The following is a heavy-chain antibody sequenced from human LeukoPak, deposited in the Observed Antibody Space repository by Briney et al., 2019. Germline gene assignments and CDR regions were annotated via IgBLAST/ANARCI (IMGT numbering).Heavy chain of an antibody. CDR1: GYTFTSYG. D-gene: IGHD2-2*01. V-gene: IGHV1-18*01. J-gene: IGHJ6*03. CDR3: ARVGYCSSTSCHKDYYYYYYMDV. CDR2: ISAYNGNT. Sequence: GASVKVSCKASGYTFTSYGISWVRQAPGQGLEWTGWISAYNGNTNYAQKLQGKVTMTTDTSASTAYMELRSLRSDDTAVYYCARVGYCSSTSCHKDYYYYYYMDVWGKGTTVTVSS.